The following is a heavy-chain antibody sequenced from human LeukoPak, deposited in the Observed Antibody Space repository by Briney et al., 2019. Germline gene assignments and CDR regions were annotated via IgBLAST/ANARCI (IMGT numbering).Heavy chain of an antibody. J-gene: IGHJ5*02. CDR1: GFTFSIYA. D-gene: IGHD5-18*01. V-gene: IGHV4-39*01. CDR3: ARPAMGAFDP. CDR2: IYDSGST. Sequence: GSLRLSCAASGFTFSIYAMSWVRQAPGKGLEWIGSIYDSGSTYYNPSLKSRVTISVDKSKNQFSLKLRSVTAADTAVYYCARPAMGAFDPWGQGTLVTVSS.